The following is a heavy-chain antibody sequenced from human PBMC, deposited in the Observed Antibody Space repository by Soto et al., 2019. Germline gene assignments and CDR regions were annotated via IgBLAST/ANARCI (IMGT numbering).Heavy chain of an antibody. CDR1: GGSMRNVY. J-gene: IGHJ4*01. CDR2: IFHSGNA. Sequence: SETLSLTCTVSGGSMRNVYWSWIRQPPGKRLEWIGFIFHSGNAKYNPSLKGRVTISIDTSKSQFSLSLDSVTAADTAVYFCARAHAPTLPFDYWGLGTLVTVSS. V-gene: IGHV4-59*01. CDR3: ARAHAPTLPFDY. D-gene: IGHD2-15*01.